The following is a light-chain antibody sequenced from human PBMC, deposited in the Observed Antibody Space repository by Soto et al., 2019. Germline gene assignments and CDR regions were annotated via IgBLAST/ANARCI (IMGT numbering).Light chain of an antibody. CDR1: QSVSAY. J-gene: IGKJ1*01. CDR2: DAS. Sequence: EIVLTQSPATLSLSPGERATLSCRASQSVSAYLAWYQQKPDQAPRLLIYDASNRATGIPARFSGSGSGTDFTLTISSLEPEDVAVYYCQQYGSSPWTFGQGTKVDIK. CDR3: QQYGSSPWT. V-gene: IGKV3-11*01.